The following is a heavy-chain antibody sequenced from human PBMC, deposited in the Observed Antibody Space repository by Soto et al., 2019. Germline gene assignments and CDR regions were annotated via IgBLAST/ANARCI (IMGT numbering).Heavy chain of an antibody. D-gene: IGHD3-22*01. CDR3: ARQVRSSGYYFNWFDP. V-gene: IGHV4-39*01. Sequence: SETLSLTCTVSGGSISSSSYYWGWIRQPPGKGLEWIGSIYYSGSTYYNPSLKSRVTISVDTSKNQFSLKLSSVTAADTAVYYCARQVRSSGYYFNWFDPWGQGTLVTVSS. J-gene: IGHJ5*02. CDR1: GGSISSSSYY. CDR2: IYYSGST.